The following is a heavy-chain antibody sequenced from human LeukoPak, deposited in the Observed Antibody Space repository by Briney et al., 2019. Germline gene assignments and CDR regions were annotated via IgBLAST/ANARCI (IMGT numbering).Heavy chain of an antibody. Sequence: GGSLRLSCAAPGFTFSSYAMSWVRQAPGKGLEWVSGISGGGGSTYYADSVKGRFTISRDNSKNTLYLQMNSLRAEDTALYYCAKDRDSSGYYRGYLDFWGQGTLVTVSS. J-gene: IGHJ4*02. D-gene: IGHD3-22*01. CDR3: AKDRDSSGYYRGYLDF. CDR2: ISGGGGST. CDR1: GFTFSSYA. V-gene: IGHV3-23*01.